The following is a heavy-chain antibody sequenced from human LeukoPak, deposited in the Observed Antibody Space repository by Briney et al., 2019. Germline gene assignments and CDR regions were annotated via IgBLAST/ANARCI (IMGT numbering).Heavy chain of an antibody. Sequence: SETLSLTCTVSGGSVSSGSYYWSWIRQPPGKGLEWIGYIYYSGSTNYNPSLKSRVTISVDTSKNQFSLKLSSVTAADTAVHYCARLGSPYSSGREKRPIDYWGQGTQVTVSS. CDR3: ARLGSPYSSGREKRPIDY. CDR2: IYYSGST. V-gene: IGHV4-61*01. D-gene: IGHD6-19*01. J-gene: IGHJ4*02. CDR1: GGSVSSGSYY.